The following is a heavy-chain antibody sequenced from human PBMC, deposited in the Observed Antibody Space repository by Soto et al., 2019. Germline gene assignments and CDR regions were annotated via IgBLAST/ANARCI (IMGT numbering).Heavy chain of an antibody. J-gene: IGHJ4*02. CDR1: GDSINTAYY. CDR3: ARDTASKDYDSHSYYPYFDS. V-gene: IGHV4-30-4*02. Sequence: PSDTLSLTSAVSGDSINTAYYWSWIRQPPGKGLEWIGHIYYTGGTFYSPSLKSRLALSVDTSKNQFSLRLSSVTAADTAVYYCARDTASKDYDSHSYYPYFDSWGQGALVTVFS. CDR2: IYYTGGT. D-gene: IGHD3-22*01.